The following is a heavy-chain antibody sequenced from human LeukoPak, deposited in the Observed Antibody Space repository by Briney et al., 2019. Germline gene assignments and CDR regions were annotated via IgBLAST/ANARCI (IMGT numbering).Heavy chain of an antibody. J-gene: IGHJ5*02. Sequence: ASVKVSCKASGYTFTSYGISWVRQAPGQGLEWMGWISAYNGNTNYAQKLQGRVTMTTDTSTSTAYMELRSLRSDDTAVYYCAGASYYDSSGYHNWFDPWGQGTLVTVSS. CDR3: AGASYYDSSGYHNWFDP. V-gene: IGHV1-18*01. CDR2: ISAYNGNT. D-gene: IGHD3-22*01. CDR1: GYTFTSYG.